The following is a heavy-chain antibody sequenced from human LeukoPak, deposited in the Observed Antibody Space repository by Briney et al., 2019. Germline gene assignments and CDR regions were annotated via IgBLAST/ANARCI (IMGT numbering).Heavy chain of an antibody. CDR2: IKQAGSEN. Sequence: GGSLRLSCAASGFTFSSYWMSWVRQAPGKGLEWVANIKQAGSENYYVDSVKGRFTISRDNAKNSLYLQMNSLRAEDTAVYYCARALRFGYSGYDFHYWGQGTLVTVSS. D-gene: IGHD5-12*01. CDR3: ARALRFGYSGYDFHY. J-gene: IGHJ4*02. CDR1: GFTFSSYW. V-gene: IGHV3-7*01.